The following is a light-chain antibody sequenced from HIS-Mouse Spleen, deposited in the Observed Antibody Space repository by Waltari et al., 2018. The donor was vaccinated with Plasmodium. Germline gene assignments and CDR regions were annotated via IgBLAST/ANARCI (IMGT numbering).Light chain of an antibody. CDR3: QAWDSSTVV. CDR1: KLGDKY. V-gene: IGLV3-1*01. Sequence: SYELTQPPSVSVSPGQTASITCSGDKLGDKYACCYQQKPGQSPVLVIYQDSKRPSGIPERLSGSNSGNTATVTISGTQAMDEADYYCQAWDSSTVVFGGGTKLTVL. J-gene: IGLJ2*01. CDR2: QDS.